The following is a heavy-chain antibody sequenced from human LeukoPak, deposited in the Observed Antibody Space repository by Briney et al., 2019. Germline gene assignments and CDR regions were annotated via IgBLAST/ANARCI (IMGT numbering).Heavy chain of an antibody. CDR2: ISYDGSNK. D-gene: IGHD3-10*01. J-gene: IGHJ3*02. CDR1: GFTFSSYA. CDR3: ARVSDYYGSSGAFDI. V-gene: IGHV3-30-3*01. Sequence: GGSLRLSCAASGFTFSSYAMHWVRQAPGKGLEWVAVISYDGSNKYYADSVKGRFTISRDNSKNTLYLQMNSLRADDTAVYYCARVSDYYGSSGAFDIWGQGTMVTVSS.